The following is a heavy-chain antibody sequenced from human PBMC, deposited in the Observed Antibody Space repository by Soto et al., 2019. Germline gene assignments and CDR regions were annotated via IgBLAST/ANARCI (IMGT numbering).Heavy chain of an antibody. CDR3: ARHPERIAEIGWFDP. CDR1: GFTFSSYS. J-gene: IGHJ5*02. V-gene: IGHV3-48*01. CDR2: ISSSSSTI. D-gene: IGHD6-13*01. Sequence: EVQLVESGGVLVQPGGSLRLSCAASGFTFSSYSMNWVRQAPGKGREWVSYISSSSSTIYYADSVKGRFTISRDNANNSLSLRMNSMMAEDTAVYYCARHPERIAEIGWFDPWGQGTLVTVSS.